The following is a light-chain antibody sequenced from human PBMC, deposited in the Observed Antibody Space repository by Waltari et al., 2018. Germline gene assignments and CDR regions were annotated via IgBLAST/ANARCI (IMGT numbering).Light chain of an antibody. J-gene: IGLJ3*02. V-gene: IGLV1-36*01. Sequence: QSVLTQSPSVSEAPGQGVSISCSGSMTNVGNNGVNWYQQLPAEAPKLLIYNNDHLPSGVSDRFSGSRFGTSASLAISGLRSEDEGSYFCASWDDSLNAWVFGGGTKLTVV. CDR3: ASWDDSLNAWV. CDR2: NND. CDR1: MTNVGNNG.